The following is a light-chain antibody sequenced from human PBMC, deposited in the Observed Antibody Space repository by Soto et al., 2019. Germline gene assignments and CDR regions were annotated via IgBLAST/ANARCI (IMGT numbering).Light chain of an antibody. J-gene: IGLJ3*02. Sequence: QSALTQPASVSGSPGQSITISCTGTSSDVGGYNYVSWYQHHPGKAPKLIIFEVSSRPSGVSSRFSGSKSGDTASLSISGLQTEDEADYYCCSYTTSSALVFGGGTKLTVL. CDR1: SSDVGGYNY. V-gene: IGLV2-14*01. CDR2: EVS. CDR3: CSYTTSSALV.